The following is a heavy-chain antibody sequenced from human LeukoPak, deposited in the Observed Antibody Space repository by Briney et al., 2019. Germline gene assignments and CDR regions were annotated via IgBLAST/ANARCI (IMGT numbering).Heavy chain of an antibody. J-gene: IGHJ1*01. CDR3: ALPKTYYDFWSGYYPGYFQH. D-gene: IGHD3-3*01. V-gene: IGHV1-69*05. CDR2: IIPIFGTA. Sequence: SVKVSCKASGGTFSSYAISWVRQAPGQGLEWMGGIIPIFGTANYAQKFQGRVTMTRDTSTSTVYMELSSLRSEDTAVYYCALPKTYYDFWSGYYPGYFQHWGQGTLVTVSS. CDR1: GGTFSSYA.